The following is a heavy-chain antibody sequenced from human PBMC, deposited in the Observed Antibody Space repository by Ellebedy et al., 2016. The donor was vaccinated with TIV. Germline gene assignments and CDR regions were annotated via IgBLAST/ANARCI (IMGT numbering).Heavy chain of an antibody. CDR3: ARDARVRPSSVWSVEDYYYGMDV. Sequence: AASVKVSCKASGYTFTSYGISWARQAPGQGLEWMGWISAYNGNTNYAQKLQGRVAMTTDTSTSTAYMELRSLRSDDTAVYYCARDARVRPSSVWSVEDYYYGMDVWGQGTTVTVSS. V-gene: IGHV1-18*01. CDR1: GYTFTSYG. J-gene: IGHJ6*02. D-gene: IGHD6-19*01. CDR2: ISAYNGNT.